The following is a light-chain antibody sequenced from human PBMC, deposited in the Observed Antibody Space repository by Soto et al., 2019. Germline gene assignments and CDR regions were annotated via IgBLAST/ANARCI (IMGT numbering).Light chain of an antibody. J-gene: IGKJ1*01. Sequence: EIAWTQSPGTLSLSPGERATLSRVASQSISSSYLAWYQQKPGQAPRLLLYGAYNRATGITDRFSGSGSGTDFTLTISRLEPEDFAVYYCRQYGSSPRTVGPGTKVEIK. V-gene: IGKV3-20*01. CDR1: QSISSSY. CDR3: RQYGSSPRT. CDR2: GAY.